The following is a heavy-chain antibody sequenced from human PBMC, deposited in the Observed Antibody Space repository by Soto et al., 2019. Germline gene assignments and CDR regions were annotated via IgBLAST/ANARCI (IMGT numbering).Heavy chain of an antibody. CDR2: IVPMLGTP. V-gene: IGHV1-69*06. CDR3: ARIGNYTYSLRHYSGMAV. D-gene: IGHD2-15*01. Sequence: QVQLVQSGAEVKEPGSSVRVSCKASGGSFGNFIMNWVRQTPGQGLEWMGGIVPMLGTPTYAEKFKGRVTITATRSTSTNYVDFTSVRSEDTAIYYCARIGNYTYSLRHYSGMAVCGRGTMVTVSS. CDR1: GGSFGNFI. J-gene: IGHJ6*02.